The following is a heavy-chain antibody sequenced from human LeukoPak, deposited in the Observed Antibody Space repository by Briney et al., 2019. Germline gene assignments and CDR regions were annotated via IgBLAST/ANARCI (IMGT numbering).Heavy chain of an antibody. Sequence: GGSLRLSCAASGSTLSREWRNWVGHAEGKGLVWVSGIKKDGITTAYADSVKCRFTISRDNAKNTLYLQMNSLRAVDTAVYYCARDSSSSGWDSGQGTLVTVSP. V-gene: IGHV3-74*01. D-gene: IGHD6-19*01. CDR3: ARDSSSSGWD. CDR2: IKKDGITT. CDR1: GSTLSREW. J-gene: IGHJ4*02.